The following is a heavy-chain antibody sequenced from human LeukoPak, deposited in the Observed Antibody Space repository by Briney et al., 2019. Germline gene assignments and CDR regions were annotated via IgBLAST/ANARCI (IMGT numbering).Heavy chain of an antibody. Sequence: ASVKVSCKASGYTFTGYYMHWVRLAPGQGLEWMGWINPNSGGTNYAQKFQGRVTMTRDTSISTAYMELNSLRSDDTAVYFCARDLGYDSSGYWYWGQGTLVTVSS. CDR3: ARDLGYDSSGYWY. CDR1: GYTFTGYY. J-gene: IGHJ4*02. V-gene: IGHV1-2*02. D-gene: IGHD3-22*01. CDR2: INPNSGGT.